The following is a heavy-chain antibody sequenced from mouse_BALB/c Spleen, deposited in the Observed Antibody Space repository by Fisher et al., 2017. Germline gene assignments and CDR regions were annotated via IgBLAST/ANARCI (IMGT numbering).Heavy chain of an antibody. J-gene: IGHJ4*01. V-gene: IGHV1-87*01. CDR3: SEDSAVYYCTKPYGNSYAMDY. Sequence: KFKGKATLTADKSSSTAYMQLSSLTSEDSAVYYCTKPYGNSYAMDYWGQGTSVTVSS. D-gene: IGHD2-1*01.